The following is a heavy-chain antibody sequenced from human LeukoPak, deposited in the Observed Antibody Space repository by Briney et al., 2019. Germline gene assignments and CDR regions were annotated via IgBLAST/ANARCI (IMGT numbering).Heavy chain of an antibody. CDR3: ARDPRIKFFAVVTRSFAM. J-gene: IGHJ6*01. V-gene: IGHV3-7*01. D-gene: IGHD3-3*01. CDR2: IKQDGRDK. Sequence: GGSLSLSCALSGFTFSSYWMSWVRQAPGKGVEWVANIKQDGRDKDYVDSIKRRFTISRDNAKKTLQLQMNSLKAEDTAVYSCARDPRIKFFAVVTRSFAMGGEGTTV. CDR1: GFTFSSYW.